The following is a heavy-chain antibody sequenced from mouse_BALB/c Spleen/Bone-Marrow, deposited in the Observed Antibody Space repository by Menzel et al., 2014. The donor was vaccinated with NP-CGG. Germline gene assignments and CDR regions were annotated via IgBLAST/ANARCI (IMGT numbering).Heavy chain of an antibody. V-gene: IGHV5-4*02. CDR1: GFTFSDYY. CDR2: ISDGGSYT. Sequence: EVKLMESGGGLVKPGGSLKLSCAASGFTFSDYYMYWVRQTPEKRLEWVATISDGGSYTYYPDSVKGRFTISRDNAKNNLYLQMSSLKSEDTAMYYCARYGNYPMDYCGQGTSVTVSS. J-gene: IGHJ4*01. D-gene: IGHD2-1*01. CDR3: ARYGNYPMDY.